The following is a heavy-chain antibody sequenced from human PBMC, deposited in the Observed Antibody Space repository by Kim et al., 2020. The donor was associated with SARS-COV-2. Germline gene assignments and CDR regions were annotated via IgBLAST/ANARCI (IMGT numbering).Heavy chain of an antibody. D-gene: IGHD2-15*01. Sequence: GGSLRLSCAASGFTFSSYGMHWVRQAPGKGLEWVAVISYDGSNKYYADSVKGRFTISRDNSKNTLYLQMNGLRAEDTAVYYCAKDLEDIVVVVAAKGGFDYWGQGTLVTVSS. CDR2: ISYDGSNK. CDR3: AKDLEDIVVVVAAKGGFDY. J-gene: IGHJ4*02. V-gene: IGHV3-30*18. CDR1: GFTFSSYG.